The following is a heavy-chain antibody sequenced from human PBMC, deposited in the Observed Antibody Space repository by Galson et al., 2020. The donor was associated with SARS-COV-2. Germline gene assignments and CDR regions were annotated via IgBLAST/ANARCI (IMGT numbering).Heavy chain of an antibody. J-gene: IGHJ2*01. D-gene: IGHD7-27*01. CDR1: GFTFSSYW. CDR3: ARAHCRWGNHVVVSYWYFDL. V-gene: IGHV3-7*01. Sequence: TGGSLRLSCAASGFTFSSYWMSWVRQAPGKGLEWVANIKQDGSEKYYVDSVKGRFTISRDNAKNSLYLQMNSLRAEDTAVYYCARAHCRWGNHVVVSYWYFDLWGRGTLVTVSS. CDR2: IKQDGSEK.